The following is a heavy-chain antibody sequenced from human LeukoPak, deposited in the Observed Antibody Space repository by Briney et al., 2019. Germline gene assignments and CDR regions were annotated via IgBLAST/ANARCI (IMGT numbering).Heavy chain of an antibody. V-gene: IGHV1-18*01. CDR3: ARVGYGSGWYSLDFDY. D-gene: IGHD6-19*01. CDR2: ICAYNGNT. Sequence: GSSVKVSCKASGYTFTSYDISAVRQAPGQGRAGMGWICAYNGNTNYAQKLQGRVTMTTDTSTSTAYMELRSLRSDDTAVYYCARVGYGSGWYSLDFDYWGQGTLVTVSS. CDR1: GYTFTSYD. J-gene: IGHJ4*02.